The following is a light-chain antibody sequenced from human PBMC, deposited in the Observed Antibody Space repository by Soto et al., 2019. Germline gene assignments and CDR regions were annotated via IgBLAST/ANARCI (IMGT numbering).Light chain of an antibody. CDR1: QSVLYRSNKKNY. Sequence: DIVMTQSPDSLTVSLGERATLNCKSSQSVLYRSNKKNYLAWYQQKAGQPPKLLIYWASTRESGVPDRFSGSGSGTDFTLTISSLQAEDVAVYYCQQYYSTPRTFGQGTKVDIK. J-gene: IGKJ1*01. CDR3: QQYYSTPRT. CDR2: WAS. V-gene: IGKV4-1*01.